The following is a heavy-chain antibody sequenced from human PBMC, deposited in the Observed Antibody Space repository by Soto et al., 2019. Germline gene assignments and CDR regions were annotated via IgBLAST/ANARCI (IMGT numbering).Heavy chain of an antibody. Sequence: QVQLVESGGGLVEPGGSLRLSCAASGFSVGDNYMTWIRQAPGKGQEWLSYRSGSGGYTNYADSVKGRFTISRDNAKNSLFLQLDSLRAEDTAVYFCARSSGRRHVFTFDYGLDVWGQGTTVTVSS. J-gene: IGHJ6*02. CDR1: GFSVGDNY. CDR2: RSGSGGYT. CDR3: ARSSGRRHVFTFDYGLDV. V-gene: IGHV3-11*06. D-gene: IGHD3-16*01.